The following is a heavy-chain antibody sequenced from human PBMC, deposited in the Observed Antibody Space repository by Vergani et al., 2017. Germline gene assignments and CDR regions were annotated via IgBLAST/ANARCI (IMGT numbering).Heavy chain of an antibody. J-gene: IGHJ5*02. D-gene: IGHD5-12*01. CDR3: ARAQGGYDYGNWFDP. V-gene: IGHV1-69*02. Sequence: QVQLVQSGAEVKKPGSSVKVSCKASGGTFSSYTISWVRQAPGQGLEWMGRIIPILGIANYAQKFQGRVTITADKSTSTAYMELSSLRSEDTAVYYCARAQGGYDYGNWFDPWGQGTLVTVSS. CDR2: IIPILGIA. CDR1: GGTFSSYT.